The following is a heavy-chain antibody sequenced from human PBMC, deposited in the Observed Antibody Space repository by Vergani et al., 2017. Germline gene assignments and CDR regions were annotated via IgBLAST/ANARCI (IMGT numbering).Heavy chain of an antibody. CDR3: ARSLSTGVDAFDI. V-gene: IGHV4-59*01. Sequence: QVQLQESGPGLVKPSETLSLTCTVSGGSINSYYWSWIRQPPGKGLEWIGYIYYSGSTNYNPSLKSRVTISVDTSKNQFSLKLSSVTAADTAVYYCARSLSTGVDAFDIWGQGTMVTVSS. CDR1: GGSINSYY. J-gene: IGHJ3*02. CDR2: IYYSGST. D-gene: IGHD3-10*01.